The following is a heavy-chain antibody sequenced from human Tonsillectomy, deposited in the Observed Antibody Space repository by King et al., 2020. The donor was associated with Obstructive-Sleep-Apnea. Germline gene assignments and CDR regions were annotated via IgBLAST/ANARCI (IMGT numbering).Heavy chain of an antibody. Sequence: VQLVESGGGVVQPGRSLRLSCAASGFTFSSYAMHWVRQAPGKGLEWGAVISYDGSNKYYADSVKGRFTISRDNSKNTLYLQMNSLRAEDTAVYYCAREGDYDSSGMGGQGTLVTVSS. CDR1: GFTFSSYA. CDR2: ISYDGSNK. V-gene: IGHV3-30-3*01. D-gene: IGHD3-22*01. CDR3: AREGDYDSSGM. J-gene: IGHJ4*02.